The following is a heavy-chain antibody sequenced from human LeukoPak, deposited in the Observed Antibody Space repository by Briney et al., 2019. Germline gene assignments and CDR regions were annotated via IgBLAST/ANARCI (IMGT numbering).Heavy chain of an antibody. V-gene: IGHV4-4*07. D-gene: IGHD3-9*01. CDR2: IYTSGST. Sequence: SETLSLTCTVSGGSISSYYWSWIRQPAGKGVEWIGRIYTSGSTDYNPSLKSRVTMSVDASKNQFSLKLRSVTAADTAVYYCARGGVYYDILTGYYTTGWFDPWGQGTLVTVSS. CDR1: GGSISSYY. J-gene: IGHJ5*02. CDR3: ARGGVYYDILTGYYTTGWFDP.